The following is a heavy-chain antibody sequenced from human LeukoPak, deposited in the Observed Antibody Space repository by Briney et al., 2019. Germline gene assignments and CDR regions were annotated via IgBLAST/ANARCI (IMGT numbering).Heavy chain of an antibody. D-gene: IGHD5-24*01. CDR3: ARVNGYSSFDY. CDR2: ITPYNGNT. J-gene: IGHJ4*02. V-gene: IGHV1-18*01. CDR1: GNTFTSYG. Sequence: ASVKVSCKTPGNTFTSYGISWVRQAPGQGPEWMGWITPYNGNTDYVQKVQGRVTMTTDTSTSTAYMELRSLRADDTAVYYCARVNGYSSFDYWGQGTLVTVSS.